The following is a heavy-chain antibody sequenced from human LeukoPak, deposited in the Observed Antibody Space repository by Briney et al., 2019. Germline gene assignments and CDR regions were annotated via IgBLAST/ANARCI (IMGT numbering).Heavy chain of an antibody. V-gene: IGHV3-7*01. CDR3: SRALEV. CDR1: GFIFGTYW. Sequence: GGSLRLSCEVSGFIFGTYWMDWVRQAPGRGLEWVANIKQDGSEKYFLDSVKGRFTISRDNAKNSLYPQMNSLRAEDTAVYYCSRALEVWGKGTTVTVSS. CDR2: IKQDGSEK. J-gene: IGHJ6*04.